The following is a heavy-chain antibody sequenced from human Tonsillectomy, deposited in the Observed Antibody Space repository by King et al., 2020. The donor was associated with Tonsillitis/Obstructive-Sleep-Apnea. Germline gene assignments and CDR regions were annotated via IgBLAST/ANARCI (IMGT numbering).Heavy chain of an antibody. Sequence: VQLVESGGGLVQPGGSLRLSCAASGFSFGNYLMSWVRQAPGKGLEWVANIRQDGSEKKYVDSVKGRFTISRDNAKNSLDLQMNSLRVEDTAVYYCARVVSIAGTPHYYYYRDVWGKGTTVTVSS. CDR3: ARVVSIAGTPHYYYYRDV. V-gene: IGHV3-7*01. CDR2: IRQDGSEK. J-gene: IGHJ6*03. D-gene: IGHD6-6*01. CDR1: GFSFGNYL.